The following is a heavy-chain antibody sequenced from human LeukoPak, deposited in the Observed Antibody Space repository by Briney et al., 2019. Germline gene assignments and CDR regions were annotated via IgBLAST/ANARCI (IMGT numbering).Heavy chain of an antibody. CDR3: AKDLSGSYCPDF. V-gene: IGHV4-39*02. CDR1: GDSISSSSYY. CDR2: IYYSGST. J-gene: IGHJ4*02. Sequence: SETLSLTCTVSGDSISSSSYYWGWIRQPPGKGLEWIGSIYYSGSTCYNPSLKSRVTISVDTSKNQFSLKVSSVTAADTAVYYCAKDLSGSYCPDFWGQGTLVTVSS. D-gene: IGHD1-26*01.